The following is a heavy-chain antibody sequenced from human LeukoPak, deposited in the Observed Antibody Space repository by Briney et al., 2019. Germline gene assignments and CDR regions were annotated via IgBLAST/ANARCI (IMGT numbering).Heavy chain of an antibody. CDR1: GFTFSSYG. Sequence: GGSLRLSCAASGFTFSSYGMNWVRQAPGKGLEWVSSISSSSSYIYYADSVKGRFTISRDNAKNSLYLQMNSLRAEDTAVYYCARGVGETYFDYWGQGTLVTVSS. J-gene: IGHJ4*02. CDR2: ISSSSSYI. D-gene: IGHD3-10*01. CDR3: ARGVGETYFDY. V-gene: IGHV3-21*01.